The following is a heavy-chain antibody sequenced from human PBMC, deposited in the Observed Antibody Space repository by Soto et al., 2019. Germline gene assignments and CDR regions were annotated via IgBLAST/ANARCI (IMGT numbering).Heavy chain of an antibody. D-gene: IGHD2-2*01. CDR2: ISGSGGST. CDR1: GFTFSSYA. V-gene: IGHV3-23*01. Sequence: GGSLRLSCAASGFTFSSYAMSWVRQAPGKGLEWVSAISGSGGSTYYADSVKGRFTISRDNSKNTLYLQMNSLRAEDTAVYYCAKAEYIVVVPAADYWGQGTLVTVST. CDR3: AKAEYIVVVPAADY. J-gene: IGHJ4*02.